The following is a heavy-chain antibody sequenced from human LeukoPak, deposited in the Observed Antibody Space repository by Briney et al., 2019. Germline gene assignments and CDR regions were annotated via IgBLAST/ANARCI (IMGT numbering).Heavy chain of an antibody. J-gene: IGHJ6*02. CDR3: ASLVVVVPAAMSALSYYYGMDV. CDR1: GGSFSGYY. V-gene: IGHV4-34*01. D-gene: IGHD2-2*01. Sequence: SETLSLTCAVCGGSFSGYYWSWIRQPPGKGLEWIGEINHSGSTNYNPSLKSRVTISVDTSKNQFSLKLSSVTAADTAVYYCASLVVVVPAAMSALSYYYGMDVWGQGTTVTVSS. CDR2: INHSGST.